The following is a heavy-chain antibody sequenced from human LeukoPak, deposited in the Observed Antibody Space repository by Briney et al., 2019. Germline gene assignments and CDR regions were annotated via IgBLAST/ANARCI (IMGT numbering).Heavy chain of an antibody. CDR2: ISSGSTI. CDR1: GFTFSSYE. CDR3: AALGITMIGGV. D-gene: IGHD3-10*02. V-gene: IGHV3-48*03. J-gene: IGHJ6*04. Sequence: GGSLRLSCAASGFTFSSYEMNWVRQAPGKGLEWVSYISSGSTIYYADSVKGRFTISRDNAKNSLYLQMNSLRAEDTAVYYCAALGITMIGGVWGKGTTVTISS.